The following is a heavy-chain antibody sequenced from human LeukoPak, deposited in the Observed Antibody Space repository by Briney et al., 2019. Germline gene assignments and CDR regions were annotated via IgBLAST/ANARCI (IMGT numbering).Heavy chain of an antibody. D-gene: IGHD4-17*01. CDR1: GYSISSTYY. CDR2: VFHSGNT. V-gene: IGHV4-38-2*02. CDR3: ARAPGTTFDY. J-gene: IGHJ4*01. Sequence: SETLSLTCTVSGYSISSTYYWGWIRQPPGKGLEWVGSVFHSGNTYYNPSLKSRLTISADTSKNQFSLTLTSVTAADTAVYYCARAPGTTFDYWGHGNMVTVSS.